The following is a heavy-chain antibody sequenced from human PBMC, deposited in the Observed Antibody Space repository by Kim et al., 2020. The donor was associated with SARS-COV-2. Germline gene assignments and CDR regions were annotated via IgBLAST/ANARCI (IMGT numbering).Heavy chain of an antibody. D-gene: IGHD3-22*01. Sequence: SETLSLTCTVSGGSISSYYWSWIRQPPGKGLEWIGYIYYSGSTNYNPSLKSRVTISVDTSKNQFSLKLSSVTAADTAVYYCARDYDSSGDGEPWACDIWGQGKMVSVSS. CDR1: GGSISSYY. CDR3: ARDYDSSGDGEPWACDI. CDR2: IYYSGST. J-gene: IGHJ3*02. V-gene: IGHV4-59*01.